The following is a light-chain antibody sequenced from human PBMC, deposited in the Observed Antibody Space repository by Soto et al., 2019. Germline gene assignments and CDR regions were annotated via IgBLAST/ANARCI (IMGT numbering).Light chain of an antibody. V-gene: IGLV2-14*03. CDR1: SSDVGGYNY. J-gene: IGLJ1*01. CDR3: NSHTSTSTSYV. CDR2: DVS. Sequence: QSVLTQPASVSGSPGQSITISCTGTSSDVGGYNYVSWYQHHPGKAPKLMIYDVSNRPSGVSNRFSGSKSGNTASLTISGLQAEDEADYYCNSHTSTSTSYVFGTGTKLTVL.